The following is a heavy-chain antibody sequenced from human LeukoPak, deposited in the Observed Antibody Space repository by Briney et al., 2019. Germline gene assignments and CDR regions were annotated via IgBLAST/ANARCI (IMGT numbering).Heavy chain of an antibody. Sequence: GGSLRLSCAASGFTVSSNYMSWVRQAPGKGLEWVSVIYSGGSTYYADSVRGRFTISRDTSKNMVFLQMNSLRVEDTAVYYCARGIDYWGRGTLVTVSS. CDR3: ARGIDY. CDR2: IYSGGST. V-gene: IGHV3-53*01. CDR1: GFTVSSNY. J-gene: IGHJ4*02.